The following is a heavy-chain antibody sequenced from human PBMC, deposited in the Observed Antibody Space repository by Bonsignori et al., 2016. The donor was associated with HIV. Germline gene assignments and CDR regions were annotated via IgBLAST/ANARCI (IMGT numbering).Heavy chain of an antibody. Sequence: VRQMPGKGLEWIGEINHSGSTNYNPSLKSRVTISVDTSKNQFSLKLSSVTAADTAVYYCARGGPGELLRSGYFDYWGQGTRVTVSS. CDR3: ARGGPGELLRSGYFDY. J-gene: IGHJ4*02. D-gene: IGHD3-22*01. CDR2: INHSGST. V-gene: IGHV4-34*01.